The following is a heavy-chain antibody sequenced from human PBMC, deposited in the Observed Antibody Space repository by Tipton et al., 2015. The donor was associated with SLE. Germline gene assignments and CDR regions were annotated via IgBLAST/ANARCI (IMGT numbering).Heavy chain of an antibody. CDR2: IYYSGST. CDR1: GGSISSSSYY. J-gene: IGHJ4*02. V-gene: IGHV4-39*07. CDR3: ARGGGGSYYVKDY. Sequence: LRLSCTVSGGSISSSSYYWGWIRQPPGKGLEWIGSIYYSGSTYYNPSLKSRVTISVDTSKNQFSLKLSSVTAADTAVYYCARGGGGSYYVKDYWGQGTLVTVSS. D-gene: IGHD1-26*01.